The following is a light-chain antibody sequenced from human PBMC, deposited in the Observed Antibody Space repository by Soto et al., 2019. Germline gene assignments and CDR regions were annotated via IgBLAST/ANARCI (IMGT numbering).Light chain of an antibody. CDR3: QQSYSSPWT. CDR1: QSISNY. J-gene: IGKJ1*01. CDR2: AAS. Sequence: DIQMTQSPSSLSASVGDRVTITCRASQSISNYLNWYQQKPGKAPNLLIYAASTLQSGVPSRFSGSGSGTDFTLTISRLQADDFATYYCQQSYSSPWTFGQGTKVDIK. V-gene: IGKV1-39*01.